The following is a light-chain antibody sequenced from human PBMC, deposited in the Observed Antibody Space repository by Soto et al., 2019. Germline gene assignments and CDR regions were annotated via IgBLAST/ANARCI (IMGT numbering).Light chain of an antibody. CDR2: GAS. J-gene: IGKJ4*01. CDR3: QQRYNWPLT. Sequence: EIVMTQSPAALSVSPGERATLSCRASQSVDSWLGWYQQKPGQPPRLLIQGASTRATGIPDRFSGSGSGTDFTLTISRLEPEDFAVYYCQQRYNWPLTFGGGTKVDIK. V-gene: IGKV3-15*01. CDR1: QSVDSW.